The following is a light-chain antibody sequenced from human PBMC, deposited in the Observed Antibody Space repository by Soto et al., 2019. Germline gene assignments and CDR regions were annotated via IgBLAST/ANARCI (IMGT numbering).Light chain of an antibody. V-gene: IGKV3-15*01. CDR2: GAS. CDR3: QQCNSWPRT. CDR1: QSVSSN. J-gene: IGKJ2*01. Sequence: EIVMTQSPATLSVSPGERATLSCRASQSVSSNLAWYQHKPGQAPRLLIYGASTRATGIPARFSGSGSGTEFTLTISSLPSEDFAVYYCQQCNSWPRTFGQGTKLEIK.